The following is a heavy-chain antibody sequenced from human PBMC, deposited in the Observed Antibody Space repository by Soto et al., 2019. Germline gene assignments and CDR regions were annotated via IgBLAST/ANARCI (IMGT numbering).Heavy chain of an antibody. J-gene: IGHJ4*02. CDR2: IGTAGDT. CDR1: GFTFSGFD. Sequence: EVQLVESGGNWVQPGGSLRLSCEASGFTFSGFDMHWVRQPTGKGLEWVSSIGTAGDTYYAVSVKGRFTISRDNAKNSLSLQMNSLRDGDMAVYFCAKSQEIGTHFFDSWGQGTQGTVSS. CDR3: AKSQEIGTHFFDS. D-gene: IGHD6-13*01. V-gene: IGHV3-13*01.